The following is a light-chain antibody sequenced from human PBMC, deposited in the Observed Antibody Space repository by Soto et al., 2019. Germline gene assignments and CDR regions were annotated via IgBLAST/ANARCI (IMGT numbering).Light chain of an antibody. Sequence: SVLTQPASVSGSPGQSITISCTGTSSDIGGYNYVSWYQQHPGKVPKLIIFEVSTRPSGVSNRFSGSKSGNTASLTISGLQADDKADYYCSSFTTRTTLYVFGTGTKVTVL. V-gene: IGLV2-14*01. CDR3: SSFTTRTTLYV. CDR1: SSDIGGYNY. J-gene: IGLJ1*01. CDR2: EVS.